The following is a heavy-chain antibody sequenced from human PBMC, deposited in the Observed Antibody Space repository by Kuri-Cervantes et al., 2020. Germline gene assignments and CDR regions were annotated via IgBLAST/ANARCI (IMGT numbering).Heavy chain of an antibody. CDR3: ARLYGSGAAFDY. D-gene: IGHD3-10*01. Sequence: SVKVSCKASGDTFSNYSISWVRQAPGQGLEWMGGIIPIFGTANYAQKFQGRVTITADESTSTAYMELSSLRSEDTAVYYCARLYGSGAAFDYWGQGTLVTVSS. J-gene: IGHJ4*02. CDR2: IIPIFGTA. V-gene: IGHV1-69*13. CDR1: GDTFSNYS.